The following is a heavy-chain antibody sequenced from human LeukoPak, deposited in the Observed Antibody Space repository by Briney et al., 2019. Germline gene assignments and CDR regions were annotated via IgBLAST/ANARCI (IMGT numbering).Heavy chain of an antibody. CDR2: INPNSGGT. D-gene: IGHD6-13*01. CDR1: GYTFTGYY. CDR3: AREVGVTWVSWYRGGMAY. V-gene: IGHV1-2*06. J-gene: IGHJ4*02. Sequence: ASVKVSCRASGYTFTGYYMHWVRQAPGQGLEWMGRINPNSGGTNYAQKFQGRVTMTRDTSISTAYMELSRLRSDDTAVYYCAREVGVTWVSWYRGGMAYWGQGTLVTVSS.